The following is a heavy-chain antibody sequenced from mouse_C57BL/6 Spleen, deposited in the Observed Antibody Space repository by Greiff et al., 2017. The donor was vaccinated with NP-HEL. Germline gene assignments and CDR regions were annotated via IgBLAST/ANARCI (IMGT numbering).Heavy chain of an antibody. D-gene: IGHD1-1*01. CDR2: IYPGDGDT. CDR1: GYAFSSSW. CDR3: AKITTVPYYAMDY. V-gene: IGHV1-82*01. J-gene: IGHJ4*01. Sequence: VQLQQSGPELVKPGASVKISCKASGYAFSSSWMNWVKQRPGKGLEWIGRIYPGDGDTNYNGKFKGKATLTADKSSSTAYMQLSSLTSEDSAVYFCAKITTVPYYAMDYWGQGTSVTVSS.